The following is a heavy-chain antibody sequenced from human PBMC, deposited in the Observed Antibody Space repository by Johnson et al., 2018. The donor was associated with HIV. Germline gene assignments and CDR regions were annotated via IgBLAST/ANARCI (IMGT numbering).Heavy chain of an antibody. CDR1: GFTFGDYA. V-gene: IGHV3-7*05. J-gene: IGHJ3*02. CDR3: ARERLRAGAFDI. CDR2: IKQDGSQK. Sequence: VLLVESGGGLIQPGRSLRLSCTASGFTFGDYAMSWVRQAPGKGLEWVANIKQDGSQKYYVDSVKGRFTISRDNAKNSLYLQMNSLRAEDAAVYYCARERLRAGAFDIWGQGTMVTVSS. D-gene: IGHD6-13*01.